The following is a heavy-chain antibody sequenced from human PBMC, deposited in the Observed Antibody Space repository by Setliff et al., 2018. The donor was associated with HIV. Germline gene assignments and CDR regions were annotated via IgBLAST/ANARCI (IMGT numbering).Heavy chain of an antibody. J-gene: IGHJ6*03. CDR2: INPDSTAT. D-gene: IGHD3-9*01. CDR1: GFTFSASW. V-gene: IGHV3-7*01. Sequence: PGGSLRLSCTASGFTFSASWMTWVRQAPGKGLEWVALINPDSTATYYVDSVKGRFTISRDDAKNSLYLQMNSLRAEDTAVYYCARDLYFYYYMDVWGKGTTVTVSS. CDR3: ARDLYFYYYMDV.